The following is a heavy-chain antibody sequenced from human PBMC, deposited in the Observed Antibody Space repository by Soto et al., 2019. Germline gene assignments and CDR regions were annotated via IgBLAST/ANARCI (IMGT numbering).Heavy chain of an antibody. CDR3: ARDITYYDFWSGLDY. CDR1: GFTFSSYW. D-gene: IGHD3-3*01. Sequence: GGSLRLSCAASGFTFSSYWMSWVRQAPGKGLEWVANIKQDGSEKYYVDSVKGRFTISRDNAKNSLYLQMNSLRAEDTAVYYCARDITYYDFWSGLDYWGQGTLVTVSS. J-gene: IGHJ4*02. CDR2: IKQDGSEK. V-gene: IGHV3-7*01.